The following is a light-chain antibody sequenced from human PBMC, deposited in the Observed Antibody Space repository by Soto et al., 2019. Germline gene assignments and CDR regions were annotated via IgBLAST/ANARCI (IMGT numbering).Light chain of an antibody. CDR2: KTS. Sequence: DIVMTQTPLSSPVTLGQPASISCRSSQGLLDSDGDTYLSWLQQRPGQPPRLLIYKTSSRFSGVPDRFSGSGAGTDFTLKISRVEVEDVGVYYCMQATQFPHTFGQGTKLEI. J-gene: IGKJ2*01. V-gene: IGKV2-24*01. CDR1: QGLLDSDGDTY. CDR3: MQATQFPHT.